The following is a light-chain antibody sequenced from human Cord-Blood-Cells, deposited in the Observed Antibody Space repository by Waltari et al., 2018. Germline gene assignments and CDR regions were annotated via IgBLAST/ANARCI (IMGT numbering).Light chain of an antibody. V-gene: IGLV3-1*01. CDR3: QAWDSSTVV. Sequence: SYELTQPPSVSVSPGQTASITCSGDKLGANYACWYQQKPGQSPVLVIYQDSKRPSGIPGRFSGSNSGNTATLTISGTQSMDEADYYCQAWDSSTVVFGGWTKLTVL. CDR1: KLGANY. CDR2: QDS. J-gene: IGLJ2*01.